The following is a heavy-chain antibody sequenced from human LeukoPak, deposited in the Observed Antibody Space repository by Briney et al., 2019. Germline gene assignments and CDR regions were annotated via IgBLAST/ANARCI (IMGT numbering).Heavy chain of an antibody. V-gene: IGHV3-23*01. D-gene: IGHD1-1*01. CDR1: GFTFSNYV. J-gene: IGHJ4*02. Sequence: SGGSLRLSCAASGFTFSNYVVSWVRQAPGKGLEWVSVISGSGGETNYAASVKGRFTISRDNSKNTLYLQMNSLRAEDTAVYHCAKAPGTATAARYFEYWGQGTLVTVSS. CDR2: ISGSGGET. CDR3: AKAPGTATAARYFEY.